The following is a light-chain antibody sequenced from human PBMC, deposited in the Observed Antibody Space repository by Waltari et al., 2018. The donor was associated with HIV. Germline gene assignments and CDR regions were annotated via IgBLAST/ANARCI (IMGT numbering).Light chain of an antibody. CDR2: DVS. CDR1: SRDVGGYNY. CDR3: CSYAGSVV. Sequence: QSALTQPRPVSGSPGQSVTISCPGTSRDVGGYNYVSWYQQHPGKAPKLMIYDVSKRPSGVPDRFSGSKSGNTASLTISGLQAEDEADYYCCSYAGSVVFGGGTKLTVL. V-gene: IGLV2-11*01. J-gene: IGLJ2*01.